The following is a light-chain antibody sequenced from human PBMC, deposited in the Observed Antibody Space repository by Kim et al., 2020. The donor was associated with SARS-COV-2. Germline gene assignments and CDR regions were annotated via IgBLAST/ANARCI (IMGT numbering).Light chain of an antibody. Sequence: ASITSQYSQGVLHEDGNVYWSWIQQRPSQSPRRLIYKVSNRDSGVPDRFSGSGTATEFTLKISRVEAEDVGVYYCKQGSNWPSWTFGQGTKVDIK. CDR2: KVS. CDR1: QGVLHEDGNVY. CDR3: KQGSNWPSWT. J-gene: IGKJ1*01. V-gene: IGKV2-30*02.